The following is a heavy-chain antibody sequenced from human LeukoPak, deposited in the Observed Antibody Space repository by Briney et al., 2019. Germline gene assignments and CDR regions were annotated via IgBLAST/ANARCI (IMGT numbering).Heavy chain of an antibody. Sequence: SETLSLTCTASGGSISSYYWSWIRQPPGKGLEWIGYIYYSGSTNYNPSLKSRVTISVDTSKNQFSLKLSSVTAADTAVYYCARSPFTIFSRYAFDIWGQGTMVTVSS. CDR1: GGSISSYY. CDR2: IYYSGST. D-gene: IGHD3-9*01. V-gene: IGHV4-59*01. J-gene: IGHJ3*02. CDR3: ARSPFTIFSRYAFDI.